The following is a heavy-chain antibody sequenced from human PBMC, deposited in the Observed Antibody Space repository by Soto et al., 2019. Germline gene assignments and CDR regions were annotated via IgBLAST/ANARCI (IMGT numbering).Heavy chain of an antibody. D-gene: IGHD2-15*01. CDR1: GGSISSYY. CDR3: ASSGLYDAFDI. CDR2: IYYSGST. J-gene: IGHJ3*02. Sequence: SETLSLTCTVSGGSISSYYWSWIRQPPGKGLEWIGYIYYSGSTNYNPSLKSRVTISVDTSKNQFSLKLSSVTAADTAVYYCASSGLYDAFDIWGQGTMVTVSS. V-gene: IGHV4-59*01.